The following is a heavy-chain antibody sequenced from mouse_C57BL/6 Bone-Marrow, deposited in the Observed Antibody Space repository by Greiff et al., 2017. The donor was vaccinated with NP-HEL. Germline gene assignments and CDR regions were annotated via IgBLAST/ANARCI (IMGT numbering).Heavy chain of an antibody. V-gene: IGHV5-16*01. CDR2: INYDGSST. D-gene: IGHD3-3*01. Sequence: EVKLVESEGGLVQPGSSMKLSCTASGFTFSDYYMAWVRQVPEKGLEWVANINYDGSSTYYLDSLKSRFIISRDNAKNILYLQMSSLKSEDTATYYCARDRALNFDYWGQGTTLTVSS. J-gene: IGHJ2*01. CDR3: ARDRALNFDY. CDR1: GFTFSDYY.